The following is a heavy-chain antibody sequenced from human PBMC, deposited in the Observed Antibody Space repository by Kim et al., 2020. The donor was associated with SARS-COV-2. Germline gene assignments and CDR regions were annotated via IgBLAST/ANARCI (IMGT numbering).Heavy chain of an antibody. Sequence: SAQGFTGRFVFSWDTSVSTAYLQISSLKAEDTAVYYCARTNYDSFYYMDVWGKGTTVTVSS. J-gene: IGHJ6*03. V-gene: IGHV7-4-1*02. CDR3: ARTNYDSFYYMDV.